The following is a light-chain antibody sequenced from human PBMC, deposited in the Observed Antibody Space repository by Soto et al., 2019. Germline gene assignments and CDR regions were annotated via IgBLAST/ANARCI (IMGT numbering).Light chain of an antibody. CDR1: SSDVGGYNY. CDR3: SSYTSSSHVV. CDR2: DVS. V-gene: IGLV2-14*01. J-gene: IGLJ2*01. Sequence: QSVLTQPASETKTPGQTITISCTGTSSDVGGYNYVSWYQQHPGKAPKLMIYDVSNRPAGVSNRFSGSKSGNTASLTISGLQAEDEADYYCSSYTSSSHVVFGGGTKLTVL.